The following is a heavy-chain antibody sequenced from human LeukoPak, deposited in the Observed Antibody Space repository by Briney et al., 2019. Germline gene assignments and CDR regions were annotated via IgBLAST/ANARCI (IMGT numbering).Heavy chain of an antibody. D-gene: IGHD1-26*01. CDR3: ARDHGSRGDY. CDR2: IIPIFGTA. J-gene: IGHJ4*02. Sequence: GASVKVSFKASGGTFNTFAISWVRQAPGQGLEWMGGIIPIFGTANYAQKFQGRVTITADASTSTAYMELSSLISEDTAVYYCARDHGSRGDYWGQGTLVTVSS. V-gene: IGHV1-69*13. CDR1: GGTFNTFA.